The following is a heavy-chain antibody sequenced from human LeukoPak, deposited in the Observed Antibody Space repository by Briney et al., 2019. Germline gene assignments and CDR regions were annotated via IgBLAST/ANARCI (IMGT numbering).Heavy chain of an antibody. CDR3: ATVTDILTGYYGVGNWFDP. Sequence: SVKVSCKASGGTFSSYAISWVRQAPGQGLEWMGGIIPIFGTANYAQKFQGRVTITADESTSTAYMELSSLRSEDTAVYYCATVTDILTGYYGVGNWFDPWGQGTLVTVSS. J-gene: IGHJ5*02. CDR2: IIPIFGTA. CDR1: GGTFSSYA. D-gene: IGHD3-9*01. V-gene: IGHV1-69*01.